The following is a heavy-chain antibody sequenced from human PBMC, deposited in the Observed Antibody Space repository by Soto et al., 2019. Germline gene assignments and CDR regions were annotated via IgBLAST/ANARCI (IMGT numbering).Heavy chain of an antibody. J-gene: IGHJ6*02. CDR2: IYHSGST. CDR3: ARDTAMVTNKEYYYYGMDV. V-gene: IGHV4-4*02. Sequence: PSETLSLTCAVSGGSISSSNWWSWVRQPPGKGLEWIGEIYHSGSTNYNPSLKSRVTISVDKSKNQFSLKLSSVTAADTAVYYCARDTAMVTNKEYYYYGMDVWGQGTTVTVS. D-gene: IGHD5-18*01. CDR1: GGSISSSNW.